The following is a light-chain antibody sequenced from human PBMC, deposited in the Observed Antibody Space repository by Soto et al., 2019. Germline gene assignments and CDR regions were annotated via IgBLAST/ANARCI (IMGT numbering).Light chain of an antibody. V-gene: IGLV2-8*01. CDR3: SSYAGGNNLV. CDR1: SSDVGGYNY. Sequence: QSALTQPPSASGSPGQSVTISCTGTSSDVGGYNYVSWYQQHPGKAPKLMIYEVSQRPSGVPDRFSGSKSGNTASLTVSGLQAEDEADYYCSSYAGGNNLVFGGGTKLTVL. CDR2: EVS. J-gene: IGLJ2*01.